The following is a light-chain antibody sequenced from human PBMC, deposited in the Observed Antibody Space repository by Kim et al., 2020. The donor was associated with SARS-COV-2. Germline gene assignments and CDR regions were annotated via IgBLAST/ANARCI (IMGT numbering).Light chain of an antibody. J-gene: IGKJ2*01. V-gene: IGKV1-5*01. CDR3: QQYYTYPYT. Sequence: SACVGDRVTITCRASQSVSRWVAWYQQKPGKGPNLLMYDASTLESGVPSRFSGSGSGTEFTLTISSLQPDDFATYYCQQYYTYPYTFGQGTKLEI. CDR2: DAS. CDR1: QSVSRW.